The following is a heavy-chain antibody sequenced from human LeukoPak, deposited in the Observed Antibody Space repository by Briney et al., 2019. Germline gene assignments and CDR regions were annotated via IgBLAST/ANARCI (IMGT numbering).Heavy chain of an antibody. V-gene: IGHV3-66*01. CDR3: VRDHDDSTGYYYVDFDY. CDR2: IYSGGST. D-gene: IGHD3-22*01. J-gene: IGHJ4*02. CDR1: GFTVSSNY. Sequence: PGGSLRLSCAASGFTVSSNYMSWVRQAPGKGLEWVSVIYSGGSTYYADSVKGRFTISRDNARNSLYLQMNSLRAEDTAVYYCVRDHDDSTGYYYVDFDYWGQGTLVTVSS.